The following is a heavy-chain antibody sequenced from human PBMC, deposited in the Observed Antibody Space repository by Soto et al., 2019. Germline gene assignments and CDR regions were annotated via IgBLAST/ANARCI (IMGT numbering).Heavy chain of an antibody. CDR2: ISSSSTTK. CDR3: ARDGCSGSNCLNWFDP. CDR1: GFTFSSYS. V-gene: IGHV3-48*01. D-gene: IGHD2-15*01. Sequence: EVQLVESGGGLVQPGGSLRLSCAASGFTFSSYSMNWVRQAPGKGLEWVSYISSSSTTKYYADSVKGRFIISRDNAKNYLYLQMNSLRAEDTAVYYCARDGCSGSNCLNWFDPWGQGTLVTVSS. J-gene: IGHJ5*02.